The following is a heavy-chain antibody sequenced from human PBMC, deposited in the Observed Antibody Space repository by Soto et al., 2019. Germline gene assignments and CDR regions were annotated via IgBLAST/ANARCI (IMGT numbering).Heavy chain of an antibody. CDR1: GGSISSGGYY. CDR2: IYYTGST. J-gene: IGHJ2*01. CDR3: ANLNWYFDL. Sequence: SETLSLTCTVSGGSISSGGYYWSWIRQHPGKGLEWIGYIYYTGSTNYNPSLKSRVTISVDTSKNQFSLQLSSVTAADTAVYYCANLNWYFDLWGRGTLVTVSS. V-gene: IGHV4-61*08.